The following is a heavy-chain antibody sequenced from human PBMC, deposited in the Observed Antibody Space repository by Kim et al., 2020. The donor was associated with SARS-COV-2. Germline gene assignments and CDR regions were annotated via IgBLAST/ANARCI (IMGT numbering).Heavy chain of an antibody. V-gene: IGHV1-18*01. D-gene: IGHD6-19*01. Sequence: TNYAQKLQGRVTMTTDTSTSTAYMELRSLRSDDTAVYYCARGGAVAHNDYWGQGTLVTVSS. J-gene: IGHJ4*02. CDR3: ARGGAVAHNDY. CDR2: T.